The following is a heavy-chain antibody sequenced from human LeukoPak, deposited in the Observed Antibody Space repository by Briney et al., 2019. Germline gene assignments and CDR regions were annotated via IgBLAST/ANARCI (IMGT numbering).Heavy chain of an antibody. CDR2: MNPNSGNT. Sequence: ASVKVSCKASGYTFTSYDINWVRQATGRGLEWMGWMNPNSGNTGYAQKFQGRVTMTRNTSISTAYMELSSLRSEDTAVYYCARKAGYSYGPYYYYYMDVWGKGTTVTVSS. CDR3: ARKAGYSYGPYYYYYMDV. D-gene: IGHD5-18*01. CDR1: GYTFTSYD. J-gene: IGHJ6*03. V-gene: IGHV1-8*01.